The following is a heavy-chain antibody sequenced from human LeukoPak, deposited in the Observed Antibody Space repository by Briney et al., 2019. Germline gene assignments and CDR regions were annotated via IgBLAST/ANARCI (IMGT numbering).Heavy chain of an antibody. CDR2: ASGSGSSP. Sequence: GGSLRLSCAASGFTFSSYAMSWVRQAPGKGLEWGSAASGSGSSPDYADSVKGRFTISRDNSKSTLYLQLNSLRADDTAVYYCAKLTGVTTGDYWGQGTLVTVSS. J-gene: IGHJ4*02. CDR1: GFTFSSYA. D-gene: IGHD4-11*01. V-gene: IGHV3-23*01. CDR3: AKLTGVTTGDY.